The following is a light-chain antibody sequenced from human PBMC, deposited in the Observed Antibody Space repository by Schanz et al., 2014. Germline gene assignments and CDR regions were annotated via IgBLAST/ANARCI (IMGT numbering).Light chain of an antibody. CDR1: SGSVSSTYY. CDR2: STN. CDR3: VLYMHSGISM. J-gene: IGLJ3*02. Sequence: QTVVTQEPSFSVSPGGTVTLTCGLSSGSVSSTYYPSWYQQTPGQAPRTLIYSTNTRSSGVPDRFSGSILGNKAALTITGAQAEDESDYYCVLYMHSGISMFGGGTKLTV. V-gene: IGLV8-61*01.